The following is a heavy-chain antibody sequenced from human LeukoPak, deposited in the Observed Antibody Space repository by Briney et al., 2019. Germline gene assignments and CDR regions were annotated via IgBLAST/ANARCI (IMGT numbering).Heavy chain of an antibody. CDR3: ARDVDTAIPPGLYY. CDR2: ISSSSSYI. J-gene: IGHJ4*02. CDR1: GFTFSSYS. D-gene: IGHD5-18*01. Sequence: PGGSLRLSCAASGFTFSSYSMNWVRQAPGKGLEWVSSISSSSSYIYYADSVKGRFTISRDNAKNSLYLQMNSLRAEDTAVYYCARDVDTAIPPGLYYWGQGTLVTVSS. V-gene: IGHV3-21*01.